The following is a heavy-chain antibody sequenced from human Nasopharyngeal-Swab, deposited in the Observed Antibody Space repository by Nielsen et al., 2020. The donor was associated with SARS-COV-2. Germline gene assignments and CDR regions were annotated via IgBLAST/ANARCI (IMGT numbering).Heavy chain of an antibody. V-gene: IGHV3-23*01. CDR1: GFTFSSYA. CDR3: AKDPTVLTGYSHNWFDP. Sequence: GESLKISCAASGFTFSSYAMRWVRQAPGKGLEWVSAISGSGGSTYYADSVKGRFTISRDNSKNTLYLQMNSLRAEDTAVYYCAKDPTVLTGYSHNWFDPWGQGTLVTVSS. D-gene: IGHD3-9*01. J-gene: IGHJ5*02. CDR2: ISGSGGST.